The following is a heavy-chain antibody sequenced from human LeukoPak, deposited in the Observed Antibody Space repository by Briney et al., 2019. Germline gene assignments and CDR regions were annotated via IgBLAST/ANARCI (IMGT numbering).Heavy chain of an antibody. D-gene: IGHD6-19*01. V-gene: IGHV3-30*18. Sequence: GGSLRLSCAASGFTFSNYAVHWVRQAPGKGLEWVAIISYDGRHEYYADSVKGRFTISRDTSKNTLYLQICSLRPEDTAVYYCAKDMGPSGLGSGWPFDYWGQGALVAVSS. CDR2: ISYDGRHE. CDR1: GFTFSNYA. J-gene: IGHJ4*02. CDR3: AKDMGPSGLGSGWPFDY.